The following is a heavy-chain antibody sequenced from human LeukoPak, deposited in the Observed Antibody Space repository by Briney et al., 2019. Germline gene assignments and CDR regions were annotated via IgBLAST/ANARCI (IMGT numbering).Heavy chain of an antibody. D-gene: IGHD3-10*01. J-gene: IGHJ6*02. Sequence: SETLSLTCTVSGGSISSSSYYWGWIRQPPGKGLEWIGSIYYSGSTYYNPSLKSRVTISVDMSKNQFSLKLSSVTAADTAVYYCARPPRVRGKLDYYGMDVWGQGTTVTVSS. V-gene: IGHV4-39*01. CDR1: GGSISSSSYY. CDR3: ARPPRVRGKLDYYGMDV. CDR2: IYYSGST.